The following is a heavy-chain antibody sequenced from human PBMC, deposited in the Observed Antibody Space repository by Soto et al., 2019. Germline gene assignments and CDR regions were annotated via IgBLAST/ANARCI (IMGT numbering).Heavy chain of an antibody. J-gene: IGHJ4*02. CDR2: IFYTGST. CDR3: ARESKDGYNNGGLDF. D-gene: IGHD4-4*01. CDR1: GGSFINYY. V-gene: IGHV4-59*01. Sequence: SETLSLTCTVSGGSFINYYWNWIRQPPGKGLEWIGYIFYTGSTSHNPSLKSRVTISVDTSKNLFSLRLSSVTAADTAVYYCARESKDGYNNGGLDFWGRGTLVTV.